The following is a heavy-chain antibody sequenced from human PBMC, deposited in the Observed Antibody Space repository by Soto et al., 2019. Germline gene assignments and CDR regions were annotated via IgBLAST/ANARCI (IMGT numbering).Heavy chain of an antibody. V-gene: IGHV3-7*05. CDR2: IGQDGSEK. J-gene: IGHJ6*02. CDR3: SRRLEV. CDR1: GFSFSDSW. Sequence: EVQLVESGGGLVQPGGSLRLSCAASGFSFSDSWMDWVRQAPGKGLEWVANIGQDGSEKNYVDSVKGRFTISRDNAKNSLYLQMTTLRAEDTAVYYCSRRLEVWGQGTTVTVSS.